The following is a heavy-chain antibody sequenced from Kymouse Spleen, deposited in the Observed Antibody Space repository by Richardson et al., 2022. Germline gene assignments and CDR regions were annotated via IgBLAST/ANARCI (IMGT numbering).Heavy chain of an antibody. Sequence: QVQLQQWGAGLLKPSETLSLTCAVYGGSFSGYYWSWIRQPPGKGLEWIGEINHSGSTNYNPSLKSRVTISVDTSKNQFSLKLSSVTAADTAVYYCARGLDYGSGSYYPFDYWGQGTLVTVSS. V-gene: IGHV4-34*01. CDR1: GGSFSGYY. J-gene: IGHJ4*02. CDR2: INHSGST. D-gene: IGHD3-10*01. CDR3: ARGLDYGSGSYYPFDY.